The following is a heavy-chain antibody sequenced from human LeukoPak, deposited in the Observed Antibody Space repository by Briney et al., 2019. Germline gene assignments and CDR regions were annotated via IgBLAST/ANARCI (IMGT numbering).Heavy chain of an antibody. CDR2: IIPIFGTA. CDR1: GGTFSSYA. V-gene: IGHV1-69*13. D-gene: IGHD6-6*01. Sequence: GASVKVSCKASGGTFSSYAISWVRQAPGQGLEWMGGIIPIFGTANYAQKFQGRVTIIADESTSTAYMELSSLRSEDTAVYYCARGTEQLVGGVYDYWGQGTLVTVSS. CDR3: ARGTEQLVGGVYDY. J-gene: IGHJ4*02.